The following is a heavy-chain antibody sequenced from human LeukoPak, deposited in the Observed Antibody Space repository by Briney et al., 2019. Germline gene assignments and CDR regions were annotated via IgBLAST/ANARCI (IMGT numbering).Heavy chain of an antibody. CDR1: GYTFTSYG. V-gene: IGHV1-18*01. J-gene: IGHJ6*02. Sequence: ASVKVSCKASGYTFTSYGISWVRQAPGQGLEWMGWISAYNGNTNYAQKLQGGVTMTTDTSTSTAYMELRSLRSDDTAVYYCARVWYSYGAPYYYGMDVWGQGTTVTVSS. CDR2: ISAYNGNT. D-gene: IGHD5-18*01. CDR3: ARVWYSYGAPYYYGMDV.